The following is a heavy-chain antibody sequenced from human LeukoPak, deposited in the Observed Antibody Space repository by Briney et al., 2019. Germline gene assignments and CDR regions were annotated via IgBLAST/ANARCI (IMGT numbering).Heavy chain of an antibody. CDR3: ARDGSVAVPGTLYFDS. D-gene: IGHD6-19*01. CDR2: ISDSGGNT. Sequence: SGGSLRLSCAVSGITLSNYGMSWVRQAPGKGLEWVAGISDSGGNTKYADSVKGRFTISRDNARNSLYLQLVSLRAEGTAVYYCARDGSVAVPGTLYFDSWGQGTLVTVSS. J-gene: IGHJ4*02. V-gene: IGHV3-23*01. CDR1: GITLSNYG.